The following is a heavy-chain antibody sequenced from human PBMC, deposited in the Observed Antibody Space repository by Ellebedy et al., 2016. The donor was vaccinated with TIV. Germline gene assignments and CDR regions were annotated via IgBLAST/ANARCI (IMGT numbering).Heavy chain of an antibody. V-gene: IGHV3-20*01. D-gene: IGHD3-22*01. J-gene: IGHJ2*01. CDR2: VNCQGGST. CDR1: GFTFKNYA. Sequence: GGSLRLXXAASGFTFKNYATSWVRQFPGKGLEWVSGVNCQGGSTHYVDSLRGRFTISRDNAKNSLYLDMNNLSADDTGRYHCARAPDSTGPYFDLWGRGTLVIVSS. CDR3: ARAPDSTGPYFDL.